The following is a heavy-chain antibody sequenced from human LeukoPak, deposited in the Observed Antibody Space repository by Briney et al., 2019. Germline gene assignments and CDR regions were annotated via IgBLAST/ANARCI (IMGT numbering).Heavy chain of an antibody. CDR2: ISSNGGST. J-gene: IGHJ2*01. D-gene: IGHD1-7*01. CDR1: GFTFSTYA. Sequence: GGSLRLSCAASGFTFSTYAMHWVRQAPGKGLEYVSAISSNGGSTYYANSVKGRFTISRDNSKNTLYLQMGSLRAEDMAVYYCASSPPTGTTWDFDLWGRGTLVTVSS. V-gene: IGHV3-64*01. CDR3: ASSPPTGTTWDFDL.